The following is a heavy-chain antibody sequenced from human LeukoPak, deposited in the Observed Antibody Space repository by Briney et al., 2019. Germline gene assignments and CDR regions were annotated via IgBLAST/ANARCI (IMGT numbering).Heavy chain of an antibody. D-gene: IGHD6-19*01. CDR2: ISYDGSNK. CDR3: AKGESSGS. J-gene: IGHJ4*02. V-gene: IGHV3-30*18. CDR1: GFTFSSYG. Sequence: PGGSLRLSCAASGFTFSSYGMHWVRQAPGKGLEWVAVISYDGSNKYYADSVKGRFTISRDNSKNTLYLQMNSLRAEGTAVYYCAKGESSGSWGQGTLVTVSS.